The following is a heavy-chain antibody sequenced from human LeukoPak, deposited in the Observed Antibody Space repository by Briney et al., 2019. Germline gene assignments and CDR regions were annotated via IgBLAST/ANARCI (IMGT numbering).Heavy chain of an antibody. CDR2: INPNSGGT. Sequence: ASVKVSCKASGYTFTGYYMHWVRQAPGQGLEWMGWINPNSGGTNYAQKFQGRVTMTRDTSISTAYMELSRLRSDDTAVYYCARVVEYSSSWYLDYWGQGTLVTVSS. D-gene: IGHD6-13*01. J-gene: IGHJ4*02. CDR3: ARVVEYSSSWYLDY. CDR1: GYTFTGYY. V-gene: IGHV1-2*02.